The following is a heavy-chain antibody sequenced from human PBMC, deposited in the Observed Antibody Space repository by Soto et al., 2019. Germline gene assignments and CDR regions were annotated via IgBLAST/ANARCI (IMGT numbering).Heavy chain of an antibody. V-gene: IGHV3-15*01. CDR2: IKSKTDGGTT. Sequence: EVQLVESGGGLVKPGGSLRLSCAASGFTFSNAWMSWVRQAPGKGLEWVGRIKSKTDGGTTDYAAPVKGRFTISRADSKNTLYLQMNSLKTEDTAVYYCTTPPEGYYDFWSCYSWGQGTLVTVSS. CDR3: TTPPEGYYDFWSCYS. D-gene: IGHD3-3*01. J-gene: IGHJ4*02. CDR1: GFTFSNAW.